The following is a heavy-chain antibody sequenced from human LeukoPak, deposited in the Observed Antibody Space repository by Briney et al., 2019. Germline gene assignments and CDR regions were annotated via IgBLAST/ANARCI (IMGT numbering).Heavy chain of an antibody. V-gene: IGHV3-23*01. CDR3: AKGKAVVGASGPDY. CDR2: ISCAAHNT. Sequence: GGSLRLSCAASGFTFGGFAMSWVRQAPGKGLEWVSSISCAAHNTYYADSVRGRFTFSKDNFKNTLYLQINSLRAEDTSIYYCAKGKAVVGASGPDYWGQGTLVTVSS. J-gene: IGHJ4*02. CDR1: GFTFGGFA. D-gene: IGHD2-15*01.